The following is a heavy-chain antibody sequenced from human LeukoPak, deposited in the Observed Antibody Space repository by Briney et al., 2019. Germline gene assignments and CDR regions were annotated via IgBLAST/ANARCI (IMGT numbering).Heavy chain of an antibody. V-gene: IGHV3-30*18. D-gene: IGHD3-10*01. CDR2: ISYDGSNK. J-gene: IGHJ6*03. CDR3: AKGRGLSGYYYMDV. Sequence: PGRSLRLSCAASGFTFSSYGMHWVRQAPGKGLEWVAVISYDGSNKYYADSVKGRFTISRDNSKNTLYLQMNSLRAEDTAVYYCAKGRGLSGYYYMDVWGKGTTVTVSS. CDR1: GFTFSSYG.